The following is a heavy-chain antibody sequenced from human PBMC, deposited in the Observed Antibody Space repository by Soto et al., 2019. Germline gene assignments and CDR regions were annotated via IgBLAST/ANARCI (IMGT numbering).Heavy chain of an antibody. Sequence: TSETLSLTCTVSGGYISSYYWTWIRQPPGKGLEWIGYIYYSGSTNYNPSLKSRVTMSIDTSKNQFSLKLSSVTAADTAVYYCARAFGSTMPSLFWGQGTLVTV. V-gene: IGHV4-59*01. J-gene: IGHJ4*02. CDR2: IYYSGST. CDR3: ARAFGSTMPSLF. CDR1: GGYISSYY. D-gene: IGHD2-2*01.